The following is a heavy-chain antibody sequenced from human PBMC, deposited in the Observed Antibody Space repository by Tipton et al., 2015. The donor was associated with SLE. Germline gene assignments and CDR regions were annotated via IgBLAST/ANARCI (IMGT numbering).Heavy chain of an antibody. D-gene: IGHD1-1*01. CDR1: GDSVSSNSAA. CDR3: ARDFRALAGRFFYYYMDV. J-gene: IGHJ6*03. CDR2: TYYMSKWYN. Sequence: GLVKPSQTLSLTCAISGDSVSSNSAAWNWIRQSPSRGLEWLGRTYYMSKWYNDYAVSVKSRIIINPDTSKNQFSLQLTSVTPEDTAVYYCARDFRALAGRFFYYYMDVWGKGTTVTV. V-gene: IGHV6-1*01.